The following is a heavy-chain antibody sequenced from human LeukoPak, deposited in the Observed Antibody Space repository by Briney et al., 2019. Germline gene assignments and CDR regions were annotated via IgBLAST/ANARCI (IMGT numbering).Heavy chain of an antibody. D-gene: IGHD3-10*01. CDR1: GGSISSGDYY. J-gene: IGHJ4*02. CDR3: ARSGSGSYIGD. CDR2: IYYSGST. Sequence: SQTLSLTCTVSGGSISSGDYYWSWLRQPPGKGLEWIGHIYYSGSTYYNPSLKSRVTISVDTSKIQFSLKLTSVTAADTAVYYCARSGSGSYIGDWGQGTLVTVSS. V-gene: IGHV4-30-4*01.